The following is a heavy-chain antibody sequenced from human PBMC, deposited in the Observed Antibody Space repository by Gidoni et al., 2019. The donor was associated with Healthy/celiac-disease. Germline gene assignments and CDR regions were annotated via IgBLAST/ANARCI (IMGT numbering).Heavy chain of an antibody. CDR3: ARVSSPYATPGAHYFDY. V-gene: IGHV3-48*02. CDR1: GFTLSSYS. CDR2: ISSSSNSI. J-gene: IGHJ4*02. D-gene: IGHD2-8*01. Sequence: EVQLVESGGGLVQPGGSLRLSCAASGFTLSSYSMNWVRQAPGKGLEWVSNISSSSNSIYYADSVKGRFTISRDNAKNSLYLQMNSLRDEDTAVYYCARVSSPYATPGAHYFDYWGQGTLVTVSS.